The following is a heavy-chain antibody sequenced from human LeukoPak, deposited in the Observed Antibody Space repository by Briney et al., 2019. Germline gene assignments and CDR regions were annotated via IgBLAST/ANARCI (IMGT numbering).Heavy chain of an antibody. CDR1: GASISGGSYY. D-gene: IGHD1-20*01. V-gene: IGHV4-61*02. CDR3: ARGSNNWNVDTFDI. J-gene: IGHJ3*02. Sequence: PSQTLSLTCTVSGASISGGSYYWSWIRQPVGKGLEWIGRIYATGSTNYNPSLNGRVSISRDTTKNLFSLRLRSVSAADTAVYYCARGSNNWNVDTFDIWGQGTMVTVSS. CDR2: IYATGST.